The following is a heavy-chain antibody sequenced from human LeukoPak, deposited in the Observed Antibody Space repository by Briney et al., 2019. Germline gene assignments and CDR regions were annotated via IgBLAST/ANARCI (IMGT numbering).Heavy chain of an antibody. CDR3: AKKYSTGLDP. Sequence: GGSLRLSCAASGFTFGGSGMHWVRQAPGKGLEWVAFIRYDGSDEHYTDSVKGRFTISRDNSKNTLYLQMNSLRAEDTAIYYCAKKYSTGLDPWGQGTLVTVSS. V-gene: IGHV3-30*02. D-gene: IGHD1-26*01. CDR2: IRYDGSDE. J-gene: IGHJ5*02. CDR1: GFTFGGSG.